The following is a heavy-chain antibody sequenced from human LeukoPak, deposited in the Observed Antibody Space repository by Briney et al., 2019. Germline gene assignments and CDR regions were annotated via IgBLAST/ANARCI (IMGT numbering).Heavy chain of an antibody. CDR3: ARDDALVATGSFDY. CDR2: ISAYNGNT. Sequence: ASVKVSCKASGYTFTSYVINWVRQAPGQGLEGMGWISAYNGNTNYAQKLQGRVTMTTDTSTSTAYMELRSLRSDDTAVYYCARDDALVATGSFDYWGQGTLVTVSS. J-gene: IGHJ4*02. CDR1: GYTFTSYV. V-gene: IGHV1-18*01. D-gene: IGHD5-12*01.